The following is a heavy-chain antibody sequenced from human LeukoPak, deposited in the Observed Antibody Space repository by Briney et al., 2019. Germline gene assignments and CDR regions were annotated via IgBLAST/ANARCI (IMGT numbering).Heavy chain of an antibody. V-gene: IGHV3-33*06. CDR3: AKGPHYYDRSRWFDP. Sequence: GGSLRLSCAASGFTFSSYGMHWVRQAPGKGLEWVAVIWYDGSNKYYADSVKGRFTISRDNSKNTLYLQMNSLVAEDTAVYYCAKGPHYYDRSRWFDPWGQGTLVTVSS. J-gene: IGHJ5*02. D-gene: IGHD3-22*01. CDR1: GFTFSSYG. CDR2: IWYDGSNK.